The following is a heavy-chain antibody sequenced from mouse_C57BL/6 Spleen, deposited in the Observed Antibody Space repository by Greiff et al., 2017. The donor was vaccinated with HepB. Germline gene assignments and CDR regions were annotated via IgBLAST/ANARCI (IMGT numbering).Heavy chain of an antibody. CDR3: ARKGWLLRGVAY. D-gene: IGHD2-3*01. CDR2: IYPGSGST. CDR1: GYTFTSYW. J-gene: IGHJ3*01. V-gene: IGHV1-55*01. Sequence: VQLQQPGAELVKPGASVKMSCKASGYTFTSYWITWVKQRPGQGLEWIGEIYPGSGSTNYNEKFKSKATLTVDTSSSTAYMQLSSLTSEDSAVYYCARKGWLLRGVAYWGQGTLVTVSA.